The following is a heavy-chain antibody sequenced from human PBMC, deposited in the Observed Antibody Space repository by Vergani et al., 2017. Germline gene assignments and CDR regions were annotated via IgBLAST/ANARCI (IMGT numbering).Heavy chain of an antibody. J-gene: IGHJ6*02. V-gene: IGHV1-45*02. D-gene: IGHD3-22*01. CDR3: ARARDSSGYYWSYYYYGMDV. CDR2: ITPFNGNT. CDR1: GYSFTYRY. Sequence: QMQLVQSGAEVKKTGSSVKVSCKASGYSFTYRYLHWVRQAPGQALEWMGWITPFNGNTNYAQKFQDRVTITRDRSMSTAYMELSSLRSEDTAMYYCARARDSSGYYWSYYYYGMDVWGQGTTVTVSS.